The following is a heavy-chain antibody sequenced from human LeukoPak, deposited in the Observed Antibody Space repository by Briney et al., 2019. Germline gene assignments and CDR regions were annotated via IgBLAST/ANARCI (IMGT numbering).Heavy chain of an antibody. D-gene: IGHD3-22*01. CDR2: IYYSGST. J-gene: IGHJ4*02. V-gene: IGHV4-38-2*02. CDR3: ARPGYDSSGYNY. Sequence: SETLSLTCTVSGYSISSGYYWGWIRQPPGKGLEWIGSIYYSGSTYYNPSLKSRVTISVDTSKNQFSLKLSSVTAADTAVYYCARPGYDSSGYNYWGQGTLVTVSS. CDR1: GYSISSGYY.